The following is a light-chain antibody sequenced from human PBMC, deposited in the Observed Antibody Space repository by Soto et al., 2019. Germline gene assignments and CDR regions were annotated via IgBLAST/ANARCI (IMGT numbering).Light chain of an antibody. CDR1: QSVTGSF. J-gene: IGKJ2*01. V-gene: IGKV3-20*01. Sequence: EIVLTQSPGTLSLSPGARATLSCRASQSVTGSFLAWYQQKPGQAPRPLIYRASSRATGIPDRFSGSGSGTDFTLTISRLGPEDFAVYYCQQYGTSRYTFGQGTKLEIK. CDR3: QQYGTSRYT. CDR2: RAS.